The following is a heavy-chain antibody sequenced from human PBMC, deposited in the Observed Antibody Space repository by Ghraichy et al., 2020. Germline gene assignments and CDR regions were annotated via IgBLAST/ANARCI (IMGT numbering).Heavy chain of an antibody. V-gene: IGHV3-21*01. J-gene: IGHJ6*02. CDR2: ISSSSSYT. CDR3: ARDGYRDGTGTPYYYGITV. Sequence: GESLNISCEASGFTFSSYSMNWVRQAPGKGLEWVSFISSSSSYTYDAASVKGRFTISRDNAKNSLYLQMNSLRAEDTAVYYCARDGYRDGTGTPYYYGITVWGQGTTVTVSS. CDR1: GFTFSSYS. D-gene: IGHD5-18*01.